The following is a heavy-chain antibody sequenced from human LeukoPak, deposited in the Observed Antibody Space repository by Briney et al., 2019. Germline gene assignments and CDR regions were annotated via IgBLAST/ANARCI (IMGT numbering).Heavy chain of an antibody. CDR1: GFTFDDYA. Sequence: GRSLRLSCAAAGFTFDDYAMHWVRQAPGKGLEGVSGISWNSGSISYADSVKGRFTISRDNAKNSLYLQMNSLRAEDTALYYCAKDNYYDTKSAFDYWGQGTLVTVSS. D-gene: IGHD3-22*01. J-gene: IGHJ4*02. CDR3: AKDNYYDTKSAFDY. CDR2: ISWNSGSI. V-gene: IGHV3-9*01.